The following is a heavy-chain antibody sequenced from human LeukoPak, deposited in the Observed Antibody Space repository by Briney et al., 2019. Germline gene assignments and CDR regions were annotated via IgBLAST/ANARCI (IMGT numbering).Heavy chain of an antibody. Sequence: GASVKVSCKASGYTFTGYYMHWVRQAPGQGLEWMGWINPNSGGTNYAQKFQGRVIMTRDTSISTAYMELSRLRSDDTAVYYCARVQIAVAGFVARGYYGMDVWGQGTTVTVSS. J-gene: IGHJ6*02. CDR3: ARVQIAVAGFVARGYYGMDV. V-gene: IGHV1-2*02. CDR1: GYTFTGYY. CDR2: INPNSGGT. D-gene: IGHD6-19*01.